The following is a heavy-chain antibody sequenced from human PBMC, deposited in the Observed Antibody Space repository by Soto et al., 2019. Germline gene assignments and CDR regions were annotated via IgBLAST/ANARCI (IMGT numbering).Heavy chain of an antibody. CDR2: ISAHNGNT. D-gene: IGHD1-1*01. Sequence: QVHQVQSGAEAKKPGASVKVSCKGSGYGFTTYGITWVRQAPGQGLEWMAWISAHNGNTNYAQKLQGRVTVTRDTSTSTAYMELRSLRSDDTAVYYCARGRYGDYWGQGALVTVSS. CDR3: ARGRYGDY. J-gene: IGHJ4*02. V-gene: IGHV1-18*01. CDR1: GYGFTTYG.